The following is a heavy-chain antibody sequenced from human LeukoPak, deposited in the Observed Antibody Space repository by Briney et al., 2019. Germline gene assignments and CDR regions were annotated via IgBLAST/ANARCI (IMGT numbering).Heavy chain of an antibody. CDR1: GYTYTSYA. V-gene: IGHV1-3*01. D-gene: IGHD6-19*01. CDR2: IHAGKGDT. J-gene: IGHJ4*02. Sequence: ALVEVSGKASGYTYTSYATHWVRQAPGQRVEWMGWIHAGKGDTKNSQKFQGRVTITRDTSASTAYMEQSSLRSENTAVYYCARVSSGWYYFDYWGQGTLVTVSS. CDR3: ARVSSGWYYFDY.